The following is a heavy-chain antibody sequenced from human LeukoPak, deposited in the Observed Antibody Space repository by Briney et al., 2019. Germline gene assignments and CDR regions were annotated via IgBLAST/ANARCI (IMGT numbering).Heavy chain of an antibody. D-gene: IGHD6-13*01. CDR1: GGSLSPHY. J-gene: IGHJ4*02. CDR3: ARSPGFGSSWYDY. Sequence: SETLSPTCAVSGGSLSPHYWSWIRRPLGKGLEWIGEINNRGTTNYSPSLRGRATISVDTSKNQFSLRLTSVTAADTAVYFCARSPGFGSSWYDYWGQGTLVTVSS. V-gene: IGHV4-34*01. CDR2: INNRGTT.